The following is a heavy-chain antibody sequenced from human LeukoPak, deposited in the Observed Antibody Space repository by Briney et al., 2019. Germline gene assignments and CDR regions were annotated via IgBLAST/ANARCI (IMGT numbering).Heavy chain of an antibody. CDR1: GFTFSSYT. CDR2: ISSSSSYI. V-gene: IGHV3-21*01. J-gene: IGHJ4*02. CDR3: ASSRYDSSGYYGIIGY. Sequence: GSLRLFCGTFGFTFSSYTMNWVRQAPGKGVEGVSSISSSSSYIYYADSVRGRFTISRDNAKNSLYLQMNSLRAEDTALYYCASSRYDSSGYYGIIGYWGQGTLVTASS. D-gene: IGHD3-22*01.